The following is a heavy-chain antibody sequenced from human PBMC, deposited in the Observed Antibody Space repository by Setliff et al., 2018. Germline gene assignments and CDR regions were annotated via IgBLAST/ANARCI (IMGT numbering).Heavy chain of an antibody. CDR1: GGSISSSSYY. CDR3: ARRGQGFKNPFDY. Sequence: SETLSLTCTVSGGSISSSSYYWGWIRQPPGKGLEWIGSIYYSGSTYYNPSLKSRVTISVDTSKNQFSLKLSSVTAADTAVYYCARRGQGFKNPFDYWGQGTLVTVSS. J-gene: IGHJ4*02. CDR2: IYYSGST. V-gene: IGHV4-39*01.